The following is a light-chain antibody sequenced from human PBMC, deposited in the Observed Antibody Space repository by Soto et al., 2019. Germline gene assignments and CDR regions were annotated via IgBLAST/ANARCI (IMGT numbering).Light chain of an antibody. CDR1: QGISTY. Sequence: DIQLTQAPSFLSASVGDRVTITCRASQGISTYLVWYQQKPGKAPKLLNYAASTLQSGVPPRFSGRGSATEFTLTISSLQPEDFATYYCQQLNSYPLTFGGGTKVDIK. V-gene: IGKV1-9*01. CDR2: AAS. CDR3: QQLNSYPLT. J-gene: IGKJ4*01.